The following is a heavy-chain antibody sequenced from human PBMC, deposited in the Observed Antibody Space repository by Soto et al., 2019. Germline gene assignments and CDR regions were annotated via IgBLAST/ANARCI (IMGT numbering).Heavy chain of an antibody. V-gene: IGHV4-31*03. CDR2: IYYSGST. CDR3: ARGQSPSYDFWSGYLHNWFDP. J-gene: IGHJ5*02. Sequence: SETLSLTCTVSGGSISSGGYYWSWIRQHPGKGLEWIGYIYYSGSTYYNPSLKSRVTISVGTSKNQFSLKLSSVTAADTAVYYCARGQSPSYDFWSGYLHNWFDPWGQGTLVTVSS. D-gene: IGHD3-3*01. CDR1: GGSISSGGYY.